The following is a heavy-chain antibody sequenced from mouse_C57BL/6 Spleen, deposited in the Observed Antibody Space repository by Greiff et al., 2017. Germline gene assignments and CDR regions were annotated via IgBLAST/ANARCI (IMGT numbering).Heavy chain of an antibody. J-gene: IGHJ4*01. CDR2: IDPSDSYT. V-gene: IGHV1-59*01. CDR1: GYTFTSYW. D-gene: IGHD1-1*01. CDR3: ALITTVVARAMDY. Sequence: QVQLQQPGAELVRPGTSVKLSCTASGYTFTSYWMHWVKQRPGQGLEWIGVIDPSDSYTNYNQKFKGKATLTVDTSSITAYLQLSSLTSEDSAVYYCALITTVVARAMDYWGQGTSVTVSS.